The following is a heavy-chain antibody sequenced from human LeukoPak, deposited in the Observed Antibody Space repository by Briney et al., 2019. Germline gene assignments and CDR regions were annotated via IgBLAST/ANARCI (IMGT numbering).Heavy chain of an antibody. D-gene: IGHD3/OR15-3a*01. Sequence: HPGGSLRLSCVASGFSFSTYTMHWVRQAPGKGLEWVADTSYDENDKFYAVSVKGRFTISRDNSKSTLYLQMNSLTSGDTAVYYCARGSLNDFWTGYQPFDYWGQGILVTVSS. V-gene: IGHV3-30*03. J-gene: IGHJ4*02. CDR3: ARGSLNDFWTGYQPFDY. CDR2: TSYDENDK. CDR1: GFSFSTYT.